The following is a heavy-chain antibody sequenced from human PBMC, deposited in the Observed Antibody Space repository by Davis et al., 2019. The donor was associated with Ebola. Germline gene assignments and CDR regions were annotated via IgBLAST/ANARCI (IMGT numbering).Heavy chain of an antibody. J-gene: IGHJ4*02. CDR1: GGSFSGYY. CDR3: ARDGELGDQYDY. D-gene: IGHD3-10*01. CDR2: INHSGST. V-gene: IGHV4-34*01. Sequence: PSETLSLTCAVYGGSFSGYYWSWIRQPPGKGLEWIGEINHSGSTNYNPSLKSRVTISVDTSKNQFSLKLSSVTAADTAVYYCARDGELGDQYDYWGQGTLVTVSS.